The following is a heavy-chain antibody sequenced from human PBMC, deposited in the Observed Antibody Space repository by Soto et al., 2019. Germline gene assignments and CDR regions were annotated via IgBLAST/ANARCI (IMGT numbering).Heavy chain of an antibody. Sequence: GESLKISCKGSGYSFTSYWIGWVRQMPGKGLEWMGIIYPGDSDTRYSPSFQGQVTISADKSISTAYLQWSSLKASDTAMYYCARQSPSSSPGPFAFDIWGQGTMVTVSS. J-gene: IGHJ3*02. V-gene: IGHV5-51*01. CDR2: IYPGDSDT. CDR3: ARQSPSSSPGPFAFDI. D-gene: IGHD6-6*01. CDR1: GYSFTSYW.